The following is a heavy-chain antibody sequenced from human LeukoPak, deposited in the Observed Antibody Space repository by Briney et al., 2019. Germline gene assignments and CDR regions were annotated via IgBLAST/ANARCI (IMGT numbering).Heavy chain of an antibody. D-gene: IGHD3-3*01. J-gene: IGHJ4*02. CDR2: IIPIFGTA. CDR1: GGTFSSYA. V-gene: IGHV1-69*05. Sequence: SVMVSCKAYGGTFSSYAISWVRQAPGQGLEWMGGIIPIFGTANYAQKFQGRVTITTDESTSTAYMELSSLRSEDTAVYYCARGGLYYDFWSGYSFDYWGQGTLVTVSS. CDR3: ARGGLYYDFWSGYSFDY.